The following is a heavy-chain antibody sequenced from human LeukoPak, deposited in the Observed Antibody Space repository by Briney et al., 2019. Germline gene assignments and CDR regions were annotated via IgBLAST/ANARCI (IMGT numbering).Heavy chain of an antibody. CDR3: ARGRSVFKTVEAFDI. CDR1: GGSLTSSPYY. CDR2: IYYGGTT. D-gene: IGHD3-10*01. Sequence: SETLSLTCTVSGGSLTSSPYYWGWIRQPPGRGLDWIGSIYYGGTTYYNPSLKSRVTISMDTSKNQFSLNLSSVTAADTAVYYCARGRSVFKTVEAFDIWGQGTTVTVSS. J-gene: IGHJ3*02. V-gene: IGHV4-39*07.